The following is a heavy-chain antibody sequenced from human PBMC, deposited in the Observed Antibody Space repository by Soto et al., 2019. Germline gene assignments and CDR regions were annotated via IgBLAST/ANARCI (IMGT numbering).Heavy chain of an antibody. D-gene: IGHD3-22*01. CDR3: AKIGYNDWDFDY. CDR2: INQDVSQK. CDR1: GFSFIRYW. Sequence: GFLRLSCAASGFSFIRYWMTCVRQAPGKGLEWVANINQDVSQKLYVDSVRGRFTISRDDAKNSVYLQMNNLRADDTAVYYCAKIGYNDWDFDYWGQGTLVTVSS. V-gene: IGHV3-7*01. J-gene: IGHJ4*02.